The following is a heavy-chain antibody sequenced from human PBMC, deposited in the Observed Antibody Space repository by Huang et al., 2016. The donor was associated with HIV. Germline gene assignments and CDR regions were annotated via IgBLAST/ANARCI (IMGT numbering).Heavy chain of an antibody. CDR3: ALKGDSSGWEYFRH. Sequence: QVQLVESGGGVVQPGRSLRLSCAASGFIFSNYGMHWVRQAPGKGLDWLALRSYDVSNKYYTDSVKGRFSIARDNSKNTLYLQMNSLRAEDTAVYYCALKGDSSGWEYFRHWGQGTLVTVSS. CDR2: RSYDVSNK. J-gene: IGHJ1*01. V-gene: IGHV3-30*03. CDR1: GFIFSNYG. D-gene: IGHD6-19*01.